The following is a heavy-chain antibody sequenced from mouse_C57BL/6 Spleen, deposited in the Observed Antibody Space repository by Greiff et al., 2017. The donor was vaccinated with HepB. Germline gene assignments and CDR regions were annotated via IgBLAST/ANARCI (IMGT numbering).Heavy chain of an antibody. CDR1: GFTFTDYY. V-gene: IGHV7-3*01. D-gene: IGHD1-1*01. CDR2: IRNKANGYTT. J-gene: IGHJ3*01. CDR3: ARSLYYYGSSSAWFAY. Sequence: EVKLVESGGGLVQPGGSLSLSCAASGFTFTDYYMSWVRQPPGKALEWLGFIRNKANGYTTEYSASVKGRFTISRDNSPSILYLQMNALRAEDSATYYCARSLYYYGSSSAWFAYWGQGTLVTVSA.